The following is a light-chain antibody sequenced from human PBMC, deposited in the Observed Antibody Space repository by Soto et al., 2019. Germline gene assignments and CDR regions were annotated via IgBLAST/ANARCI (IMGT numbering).Light chain of an antibody. V-gene: IGKV1-9*01. CDR2: AAP. J-gene: IGKJ4*01. CDR1: QGIRSY. Sequence: DIQLTQSPSFLSASVGDSVTITCRASQGIRSYLAWYQQRPGKAPKFLMYAAPTLQSGVPSRFSGSGSGTEFALTISSLQPEDFATYYCQQLKNYPLTFGGGTKVEI. CDR3: QQLKNYPLT.